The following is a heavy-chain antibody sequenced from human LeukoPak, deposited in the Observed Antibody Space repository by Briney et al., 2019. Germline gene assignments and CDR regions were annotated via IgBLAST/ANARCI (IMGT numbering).Heavy chain of an antibody. V-gene: IGHV4-34*01. J-gene: IGHJ4*02. CDR1: GGSFSGYY. CDR3: ATKDSLGHPVDY. D-gene: IGHD7-27*01. CDR2: IYHSGST. Sequence: SETLSLTCAVYGGSFSGYYWSWIRQPPGKGLEWIGEIYHSGSTNYNPSLKSRVIISVDKSKNQFSLKLSSVTAADTAVYYCATKDSLGHPVDYWGQGTLVTVSS.